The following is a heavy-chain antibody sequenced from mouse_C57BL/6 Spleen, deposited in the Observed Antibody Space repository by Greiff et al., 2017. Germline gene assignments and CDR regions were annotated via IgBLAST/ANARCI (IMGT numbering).Heavy chain of an antibody. V-gene: IGHV1-55*01. CDR3: ARVGGSSGYDYAMDY. Sequence: VQLQQPGAELVKPGASVKMSCKASGYTFTSYWITWVKQRPGQGLEWIGDIYPGSGSTNYNEKFKSKATLTVDTSSSTAYMQLSSLTSEDSAVYYCARVGGSSGYDYAMDYWGQGTSVTVSS. J-gene: IGHJ4*01. CDR1: GYTFTSYW. D-gene: IGHD3-2*02. CDR2: IYPGSGST.